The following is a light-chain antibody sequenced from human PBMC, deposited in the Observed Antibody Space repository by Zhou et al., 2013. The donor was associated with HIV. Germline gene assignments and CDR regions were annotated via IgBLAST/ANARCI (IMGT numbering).Light chain of an antibody. V-gene: IGLV2-8*01. CDR2: EVN. CDR3: SSYAGTSTWV. J-gene: IGLJ3*02. CDR1: SSDVGNYNY. Sequence: QSALTQPPSASGSPGQSVTISCTGTSSDVGNYNYVSWYQQHPGKAPKVILYEVNKRPSGVPDRFSGSKSGNTASLTVSGLQAEDEADYYCSSYAGTSTWVFGGGTKVTV.